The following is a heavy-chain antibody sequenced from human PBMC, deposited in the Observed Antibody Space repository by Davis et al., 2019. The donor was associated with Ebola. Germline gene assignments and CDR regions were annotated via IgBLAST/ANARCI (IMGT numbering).Heavy chain of an antibody. D-gene: IGHD5-24*01. CDR3: ATEVEPHLPAFDS. J-gene: IGHJ5*01. CDR1: GYTFTSHY. V-gene: IGHV1-46*01. Sequence: ASVQVSCKASGYTFTSHYMHWVRQAPGQGLEWMGIINPSGGSTSYAQKFQGRVTMTRDTSTSTVYMELSSLRSEDTAVYYCATEVEPHLPAFDSWGQGTLVTVSS. CDR2: INPSGGST.